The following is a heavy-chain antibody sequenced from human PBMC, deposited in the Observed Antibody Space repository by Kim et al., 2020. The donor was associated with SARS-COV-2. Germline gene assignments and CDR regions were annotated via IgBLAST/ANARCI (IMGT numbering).Heavy chain of an antibody. J-gene: IGHJ4*02. Sequence: ASVKVSCKASGYSFTRYYINWVRQAPGQGLEWMGNIDTRTGNPTFAQGFTGRFVFSLDTSVSTAFLQISSLQTEDTAVYFCARGTYVPGTDYLRQGSLLT. CDR1: GYSFTRYY. CDR2: IDTRTGNP. D-gene: IGHD3-10*02. CDR3: ARGTYVPGTDY. V-gene: IGHV7-4-1*02.